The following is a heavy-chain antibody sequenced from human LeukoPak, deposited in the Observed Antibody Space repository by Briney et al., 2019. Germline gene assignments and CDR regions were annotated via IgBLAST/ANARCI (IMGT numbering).Heavy chain of an antibody. CDR3: ARDHSGYHDY. CDR2: IYSGGST. J-gene: IGHJ4*02. V-gene: IGHV3-53*01. CDR1: GFTVSSNY. Sequence: GGSLRLSCAASGFTVSSNYMSWVRQAPGKGLEWVSVIYSGGSTYYADSVKGRFTISRDNSKSTLYLQMNSLRAEDTAVYYCARDHSGYHDYWGQGTLVTVSS. D-gene: IGHD5-12*01.